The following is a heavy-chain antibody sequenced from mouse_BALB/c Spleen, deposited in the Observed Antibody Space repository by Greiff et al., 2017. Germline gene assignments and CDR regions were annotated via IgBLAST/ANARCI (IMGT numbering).Heavy chain of an antibody. CDR2: IYPGNGDT. Sequence: QPGAELVKPGASVKMSCKASGYTFTSYNMHWVKQTPGQGLEWIGAIYPGNGDTSYNQKFKGKATLTADKSSSTAYMQLSSLTSEDSAVYYCAGTGTFDYWGQGTTLTVSS. CDR3: AGTGTFDY. V-gene: IGHV1-12*01. J-gene: IGHJ2*01. CDR1: GYTFTSYN. D-gene: IGHD4-1*01.